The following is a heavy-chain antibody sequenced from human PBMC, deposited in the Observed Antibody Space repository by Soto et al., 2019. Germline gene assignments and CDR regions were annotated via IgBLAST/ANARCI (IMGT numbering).Heavy chain of an antibody. CDR1: GYTFTSYG. J-gene: IGHJ4*02. CDR3: ARVVGIVATTNLIDY. Sequence: ASVKVSCKASGYTFTSYGISWVRQAPGQGLEWMGWISAYNGNTNYAQKLQGRVTMTTDTSTSTAYMELRSLRSDDTAVYYCARVVGIVATTNLIDYWGQGTLVTVSS. V-gene: IGHV1-18*01. D-gene: IGHD5-12*01. CDR2: ISAYNGNT.